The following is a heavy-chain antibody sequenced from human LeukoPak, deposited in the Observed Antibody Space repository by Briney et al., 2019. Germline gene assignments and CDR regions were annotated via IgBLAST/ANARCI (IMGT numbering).Heavy chain of an antibody. V-gene: IGHV1-18*01. D-gene: IGHD3-22*01. CDR3: ARGDSSGDFDY. CDR1: GYTFTYYV. CDR2: INAYNGNT. Sequence: ASVKVSCKTSGYTFTYYVISWVRQAPGQGLEWMGWINAYNGNTNDAQKFQGRVTMTTDTSTSTAYMELSRLRSDDTAVYYCARGDSSGDFDYWGQGTLVTVSS. J-gene: IGHJ4*02.